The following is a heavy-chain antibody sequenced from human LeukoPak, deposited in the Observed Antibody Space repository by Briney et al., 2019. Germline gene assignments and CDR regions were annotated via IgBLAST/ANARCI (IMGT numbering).Heavy chain of an antibody. D-gene: IGHD2-15*01. CDR1: GYSISSGYY. V-gene: IGHV4-38-2*02. Sequence: SETLSLTCTVSGYSISSGYYWSWIRQPPGKGLEWIGYIYYSGSTNYNPSLKSRVTISVDTSKNQFSLKLSSVTAADTAVYYCARVPRGYCSGGSCYPGYFQHWGQGTLVTVSS. CDR3: ARVPRGYCSGGSCYPGYFQH. J-gene: IGHJ1*01. CDR2: IYYSGST.